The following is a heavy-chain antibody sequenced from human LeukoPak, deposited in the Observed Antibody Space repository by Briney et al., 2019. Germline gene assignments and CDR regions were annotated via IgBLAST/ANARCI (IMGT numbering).Heavy chain of an antibody. CDR2: INNDGSGT. J-gene: IGHJ6*02. D-gene: IGHD3-9*01. Sequence: GGSLRLSCAASGFTFSSYWMHWVRQAPGKGPVWVSRINNDGSGTTYADSVKGRFTISRDDAKNTLYLQMNSLRVEDTAVYYCTRDLMDYDVSTGLHHYYMDVWGQGTTVTVSS. CDR3: TRDLMDYDVSTGLHHYYMDV. V-gene: IGHV3-74*01. CDR1: GFTFSSYW.